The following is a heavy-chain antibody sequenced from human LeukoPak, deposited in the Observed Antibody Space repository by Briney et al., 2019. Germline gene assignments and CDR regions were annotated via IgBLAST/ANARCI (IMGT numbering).Heavy chain of an antibody. CDR3: VKNIGGNCCSGCDY. CDR2: ISGSGGST. V-gene: IGHV3-23*01. Sequence: GGSLRLSCVASGFTFSSYGMTWVRQAPGKGLGWVSGISGSGGSTYYVDYVKGRFTISRDNSKNTLYLQMHSLSVEDTALYYCVKNIGGNCCSGCDYWGQGTLVTVSS. D-gene: IGHD2-15*01. J-gene: IGHJ4*02. CDR1: GFTFSSYG.